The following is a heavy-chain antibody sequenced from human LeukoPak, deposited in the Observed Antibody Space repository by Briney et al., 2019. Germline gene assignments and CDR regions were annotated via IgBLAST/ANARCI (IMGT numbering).Heavy chain of an antibody. CDR1: GFTLTSYT. J-gene: IGHJ4*02. V-gene: IGHV3-21*01. CDR3: AKSYGHFDD. CDR2: ITSGSSYI. D-gene: IGHD4-17*01. Sequence: GGSLRLSCAASGFTLTSYTMNWVRQAPGKGLEWVSAITSGSSYIYYADSVKGRFTISRDKAKNSLYLQMTSLRVEDTAVYYCAKSYGHFDDWGQGTLVTVSS.